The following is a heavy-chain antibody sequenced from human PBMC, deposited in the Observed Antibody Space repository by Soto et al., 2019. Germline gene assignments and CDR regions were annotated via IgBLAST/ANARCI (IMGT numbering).Heavy chain of an antibody. CDR2: ISYDGINK. CDR3: GKDYLNYAARTDLWSGITFDD. Sequence: PGGSLRLSCAASGFTFSSYCMHWVRQAPCKGLEWVAVISYDGINKYYADSVKGRFTISRDNSKNTLYLQMNSLRAEDTAVYYSGKDYLNYAARTDLWSGITFDDSGQGTMVNLSS. CDR1: GFTFSSYC. D-gene: IGHD3-3*01. J-gene: IGHJ4*02. V-gene: IGHV3-30*18.